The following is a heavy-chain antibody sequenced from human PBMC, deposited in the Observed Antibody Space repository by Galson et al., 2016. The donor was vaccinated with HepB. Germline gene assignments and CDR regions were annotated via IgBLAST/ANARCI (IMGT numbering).Heavy chain of an antibody. CDR3: AREVWDAWHFDL. Sequence: YSGSTYYNPSLKSRVTISVDTSKNQFSLKLNSVIAADTAVYYCAREVWDAWHFDLWGRGTLVTVSS. J-gene: IGHJ2*01. V-gene: IGHV4-31*02. CDR2: YSGST. D-gene: IGHD1-26*01.